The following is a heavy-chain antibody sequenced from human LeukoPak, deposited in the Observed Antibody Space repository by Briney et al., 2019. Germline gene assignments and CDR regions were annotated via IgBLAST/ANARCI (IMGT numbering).Heavy chain of an antibody. Sequence: ASVKVSCKASGYTFTGYYMHWVRQAPGQGLEWMGWINPNSGGTNYAQKFQGRVTMTRDTSISTVYMELSSLRSEDTAVYYCARENVFGYDSSGTPVWFDPWGQGTLVTVSS. J-gene: IGHJ5*02. D-gene: IGHD3-22*01. CDR2: INPNSGGT. V-gene: IGHV1-2*02. CDR3: ARENVFGYDSSGTPVWFDP. CDR1: GYTFTGYY.